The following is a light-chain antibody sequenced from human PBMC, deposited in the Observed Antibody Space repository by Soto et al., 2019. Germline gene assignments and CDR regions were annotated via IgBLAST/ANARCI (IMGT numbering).Light chain of an antibody. J-gene: IGLJ2*01. CDR1: SNNIGAYTF. CDR2: HVN. Sequence: QSALTQPRSVSGSPGQSVTISCTGTSNNIGAYTFVSWYQQHPGKAPNLIIYHVNKRPSGVPDRFSGSKSGNTASLTISGLQAEDESDYYCSAYGGNDDVVFGGGTKLTVL. V-gene: IGLV2-11*01. CDR3: SAYGGNDDVV.